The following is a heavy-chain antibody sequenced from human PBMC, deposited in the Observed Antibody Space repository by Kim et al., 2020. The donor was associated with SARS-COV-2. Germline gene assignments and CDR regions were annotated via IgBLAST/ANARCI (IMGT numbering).Heavy chain of an antibody. V-gene: IGHV3-66*01. Sequence: GGSLRLSCAASGFTVSSNYMSWVRQAPGKGLEWVSVIYNGGSTYYDDSVKSRFTISRDNSKNTLYLQMNSLRAEDTAVYYCARTYCSSNSCYAWRYWYFDLWGRGTLVTVSS. CDR1: GFTVSSNY. D-gene: IGHD2-2*01. CDR2: IYNGGST. CDR3: ARTYCSSNSCYAWRYWYFDL. J-gene: IGHJ2*01.